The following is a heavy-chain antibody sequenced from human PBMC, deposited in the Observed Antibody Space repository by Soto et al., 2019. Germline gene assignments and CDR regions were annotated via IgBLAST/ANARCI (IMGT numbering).Heavy chain of an antibody. CDR1: GFSLTTRGPG. J-gene: IGHJ4*02. Sequence: QITLKESGPTLVKPTQTLTLTCTFSGFSLTTRGPGVGWLGQPPGKALEWLAVIYWDEDKRYSPSLKNRLTITKDTSKNQVVLTLTNMHPVDTATYYCAHTDYYGSWNLGYSGQGTLVTVSS. V-gene: IGHV2-5*02. CDR2: IYWDEDK. D-gene: IGHD3-10*01. CDR3: AHTDYYGSWNLGY.